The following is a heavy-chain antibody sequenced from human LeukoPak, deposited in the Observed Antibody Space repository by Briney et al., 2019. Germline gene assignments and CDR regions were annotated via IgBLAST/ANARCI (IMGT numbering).Heavy chain of an antibody. CDR3: ARDVTKNDHVLRFLDRRRKGYYYYYMDV. CDR1: GYTFTSYG. D-gene: IGHD3-3*01. CDR2: IIPIFGTA. J-gene: IGHJ6*03. Sequence: GASVKVSCKASGYTFTSYGISWVRQAPGQGLEWMGGIIPIFGTANYAQKFQGRVTITADKSTSTAYMELSSLRSEDTAVYYCARDVTKNDHVLRFLDRRRKGYYYYYMDVWGKGTTVTVSS. V-gene: IGHV1-69*06.